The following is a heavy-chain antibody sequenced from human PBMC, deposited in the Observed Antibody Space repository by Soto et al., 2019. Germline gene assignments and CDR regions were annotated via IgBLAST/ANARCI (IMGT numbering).Heavy chain of an antibody. V-gene: IGHV3-7*05. CDR2: IKQDGSEK. CDR3: ARAGSRITVAGPNWFDP. D-gene: IGHD6-19*01. J-gene: IGHJ5*02. CDR1: GFTFSICW. Sequence: GGSLRLSCAASGFTFSICWMSWVRQAPGKGLEWVANIKQDGSEKYYVDSVKGRFTISRDNAKNSLYLQMNSLRAEDTAVYYCARAGSRITVAGPNWFDPWGQGTLVTVSS.